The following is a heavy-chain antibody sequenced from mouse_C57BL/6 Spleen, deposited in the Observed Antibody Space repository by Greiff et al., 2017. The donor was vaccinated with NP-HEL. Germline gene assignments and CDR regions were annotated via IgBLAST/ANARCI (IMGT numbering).Heavy chain of an antibody. V-gene: IGHV7-3*01. D-gene: IGHD2-12*01. CDR3: ARSLPHYKKAMDY. J-gene: IGHJ4*01. Sequence: EVQLVESGGGLVQPGGSLSLSCAASGFTFTDYYMSWVRQPPGKALEWLGFIRNKANGYTTEYSASVKGRFTISRDNSQSILYLQMNALRAEDSATYYCARSLPHYKKAMDYWGQGTSVTVSS. CDR1: GFTFTDYY. CDR2: IRNKANGYTT.